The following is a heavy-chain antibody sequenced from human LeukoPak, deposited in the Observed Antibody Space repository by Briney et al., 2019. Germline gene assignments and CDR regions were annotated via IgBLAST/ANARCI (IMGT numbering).Heavy chain of an antibody. CDR1: GFTFSDYA. CDR3: VRTGARGAFFWGYYYGP. V-gene: IGHV3-30*09. J-gene: IGHJ5*02. CDR2: IPYDGSNK. D-gene: IGHD5-18*01. Sequence: PGGSLRLSCVVSGFTFSDYAMHWVRQAPGKGPEWVAVIPYDGSNKYYADSVKGRVVISRDNSKNTLYLELYSLRLEDTAVYYCVRTGARGAFFWGYYYGPWGQGTLVTVSS.